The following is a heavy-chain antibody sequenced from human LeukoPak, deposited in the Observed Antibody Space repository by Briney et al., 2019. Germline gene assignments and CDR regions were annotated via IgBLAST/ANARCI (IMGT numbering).Heavy chain of an antibody. D-gene: IGHD3-10*01. V-gene: IGHV4-4*07. CDR1: GGSISSYY. J-gene: IGHJ4*02. CDR3: AGEADYYGSGERNDY. Sequence: SETLSLTCTVSGGSISSYYWSWIRQPAGKGLEWIGRIYTSGSTNYNPSLKSRVTMSVDTSKNQFSLKLSSVTAADTAVYYCAGEADYYGSGERNDYWGQGTLVTVSS. CDR2: IYTSGST.